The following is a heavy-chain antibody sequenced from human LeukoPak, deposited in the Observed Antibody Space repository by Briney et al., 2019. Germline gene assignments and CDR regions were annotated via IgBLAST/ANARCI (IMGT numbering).Heavy chain of an antibody. CDR2: IWYDGSNK. D-gene: IGHD1-26*01. CDR3: ARDKRVVGAPFNAFDI. V-gene: IGHV3-33*01. J-gene: IGHJ3*02. Sequence: GRSLRLSCAASGFTFSSYGMHWVRQAPGKGLEWVAVIWYDGSNKYYADSVKGRFTISRDNSKNTLYLQMNSLRAEDTAVYYCARDKRVVGAPFNAFDIWGQGTMVTVSS. CDR1: GFTFSSYG.